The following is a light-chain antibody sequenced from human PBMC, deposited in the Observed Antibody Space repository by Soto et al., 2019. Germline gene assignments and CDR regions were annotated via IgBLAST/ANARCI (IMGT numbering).Light chain of an antibody. CDR1: RSNIGDNY. CDR3: AAWDDSLSGYV. V-gene: IGLV1-47*01. Sequence: QSVLTQPPSASGTPGQKVTISCSGSRSNIGDNYVYWHQQLPGTAPKLLIYRNNQRPSGVPDRFSGSKSGTSASLAISGLRSEDEADYYCAAWDDSLSGYVFGPGTKLTGL. J-gene: IGLJ1*01. CDR2: RNN.